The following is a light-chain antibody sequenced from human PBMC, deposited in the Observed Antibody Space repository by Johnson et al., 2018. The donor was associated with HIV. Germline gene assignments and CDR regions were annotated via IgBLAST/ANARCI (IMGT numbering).Light chain of an antibody. CDR1: SSNIGSNF. Sequence: QSVLTQPPSVSATPGQKVTISCSGSSSNIGSNFVSWYQQLPGTAPKLLIYENNKRPSGIPDRFSGSKSGTSATLGITGLQTGDEADYYCGTWDSSLRAGTRYVFGTGTKVTVL. CDR2: ENN. J-gene: IGLJ1*01. V-gene: IGLV1-51*01. CDR3: GTWDSSLRAGTRYV.